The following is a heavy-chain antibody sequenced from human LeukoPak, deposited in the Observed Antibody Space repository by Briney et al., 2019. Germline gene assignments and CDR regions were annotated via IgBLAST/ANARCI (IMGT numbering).Heavy chain of an antibody. J-gene: IGHJ4*02. D-gene: IGHD5-18*01. CDR1: GFTFSSYW. CDR2: IKTDGSST. V-gene: IGHV3-74*01. CDR3: VRAKSGHYGYSDY. Sequence: GGSLRLSCAASGFTFSSYWMHWVRQAPGKGLVWVSHIKTDGSSTNYAESVKGRFTISRDNAKNTVYLQMISLRADDTAVYYCVRAKSGHYGYSDYWGQGTLVTVSS.